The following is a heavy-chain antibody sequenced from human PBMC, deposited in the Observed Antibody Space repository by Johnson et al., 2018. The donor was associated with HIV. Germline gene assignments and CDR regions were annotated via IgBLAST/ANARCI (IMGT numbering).Heavy chain of an antibody. CDR3: ARDWGTRGWDDAFDI. Sequence: VQLVESGGVLVQPGGSLRLSCAASGFTFSSYWMSWVRQAPGKGLEWVANIKQDGSEKYYVDSVKGRFTISRANAKNSRYLQMNSLRAEDTAVYYCARDWGTRGWDDAFDIWGQGTMVTVSS. CDR1: GFTFSSYW. J-gene: IGHJ3*02. V-gene: IGHV3-7*01. D-gene: IGHD3-16*01. CDR2: IKQDGSEK.